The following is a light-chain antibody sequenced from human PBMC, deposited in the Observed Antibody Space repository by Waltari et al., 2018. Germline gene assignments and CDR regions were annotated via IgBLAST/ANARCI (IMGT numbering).Light chain of an antibody. CDR3: QQSYTTPRT. Sequence: DIHMTHSPSPLSASVGDRVTITCRASQSIINYLNWYQQKPAKAPKLLIYAASSVQSGLPSRFSGSGSGTDFTLTISSLQPEDFATYYCQQSYTTPRTFGQGTKVEIK. CDR2: AAS. V-gene: IGKV1-39*01. J-gene: IGKJ4*01. CDR1: QSIINY.